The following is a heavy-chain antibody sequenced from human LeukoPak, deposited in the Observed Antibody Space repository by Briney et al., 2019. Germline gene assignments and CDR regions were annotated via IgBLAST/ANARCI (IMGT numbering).Heavy chain of an antibody. CDR1: GGTFSSYA. D-gene: IGHD3-10*01. Sequence: SVKVSCKASGGTFSSYAISWVRQAPGQGLEWMGGIIPIFGTANYAQKFQGRVTMTGDTSTTTVYMELSSLRSEDTAVYYCARAGGVALVRATIKKYYLDYWGQGTLVTVSS. CDR3: ARAGGVALVRATIKKYYLDY. V-gene: IGHV1-69*06. CDR2: IIPIFGTA. J-gene: IGHJ4*02.